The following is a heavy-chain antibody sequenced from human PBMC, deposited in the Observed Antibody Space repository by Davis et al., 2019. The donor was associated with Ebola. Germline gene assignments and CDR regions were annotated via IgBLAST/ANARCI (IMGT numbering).Heavy chain of an antibody. CDR1: GFTLSNYW. CDR3: AMGGQTYDY. Sequence: GESLKISCVASGFTLSNYWMSWVRQAPGKGLEWVANIKGDGSEQYYVGSVKGRFTISRDNSKNTMYLQMNSLRAEDTAVYYCAMGGQTYDYWGQGTLVTVSS. CDR2: IKGDGSEQ. D-gene: IGHD1-26*01. V-gene: IGHV3-7*01. J-gene: IGHJ4*02.